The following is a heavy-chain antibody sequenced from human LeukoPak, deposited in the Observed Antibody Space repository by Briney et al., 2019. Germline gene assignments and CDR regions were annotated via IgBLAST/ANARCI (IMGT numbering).Heavy chain of an antibody. V-gene: IGHV4-59*08. CDR1: GESINSDS. Sequence: SGTLFLTCTVSGESINSDSWNWIRQPPGKGLEWIGFIYYSGSTNYNPSLKSRVTISVDASRKHFCVKLNSVTAGDTAVYYCARRMKLAAKGDAFDIWGQGTMVTVSS. J-gene: IGHJ3*02. D-gene: IGHD2-15*01. CDR2: IYYSGST. CDR3: ARRMKLAAKGDAFDI.